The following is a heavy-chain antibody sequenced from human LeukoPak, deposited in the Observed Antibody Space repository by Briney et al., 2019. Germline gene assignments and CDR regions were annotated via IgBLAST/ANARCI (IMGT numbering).Heavy chain of an antibody. Sequence: GGSLRLSCAASGFTFSSYSMNWVRQAPGKGLEWVSSISSSSSYIYYADSVKGRFTISRDNAKNSLYLQMNSLRAKDTAVYYCARTLGGYSYGYVGYYFDYWGQGTLVTVSS. CDR1: GFTFSSYS. J-gene: IGHJ4*02. CDR2: ISSSSSYI. CDR3: ARTLGGYSYGYVGYYFDY. V-gene: IGHV3-21*01. D-gene: IGHD5-18*01.